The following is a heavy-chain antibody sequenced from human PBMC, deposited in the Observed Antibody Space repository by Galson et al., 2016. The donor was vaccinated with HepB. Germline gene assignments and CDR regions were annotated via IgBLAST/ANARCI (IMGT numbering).Heavy chain of an antibody. V-gene: IGHV4-31*03. CDR1: GDSITRGGYY. D-gene: IGHD1-26*01. J-gene: IGHJ5*02. CDR3: ARYSGSDYGRFDP. Sequence: TLSLTCIVSGDSITRGGYYWSWIRQHPGKGLEWIGHISYSGSASYNPSLKSRIIISLDTSKNQFTLKMTSVTAADGAGYFCARYSGSDYGRFDPWGPGTVVTVSS. CDR2: ISYSGSA.